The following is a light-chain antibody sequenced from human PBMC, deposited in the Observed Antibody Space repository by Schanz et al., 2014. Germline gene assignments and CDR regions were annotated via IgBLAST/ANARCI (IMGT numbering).Light chain of an antibody. CDR2: GIS. V-gene: IGKV3-20*01. Sequence: EIVLTQSPATLSLSPGERATLSCRASQSVRSLLAWYQQKPGQAPRLLIYGISSRATGIPDRFSGSGSGTDLTLTISRLEPEDFAVYYCQQYDSSLTWTFGQGTKLEI. CDR3: QQYDSSLTWT. CDR1: QSVRSL. J-gene: IGKJ1*01.